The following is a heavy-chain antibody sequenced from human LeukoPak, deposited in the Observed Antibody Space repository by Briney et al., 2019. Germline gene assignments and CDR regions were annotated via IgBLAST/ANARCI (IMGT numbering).Heavy chain of an antibody. Sequence: SETMSLTCTVAGGSINNYYWSWIRQPPGKGLGYIGYIYYSGSTNYNHSLKSRVTISVDTSKNQFSLKLSSVTAADTAVYYCARDPPGSGSYLDYWGQGTLVTVSS. CDR2: IYYSGST. CDR3: ARDPPGSGSYLDY. CDR1: GGSINNYY. D-gene: IGHD3-10*01. V-gene: IGHV4-59*01. J-gene: IGHJ4*02.